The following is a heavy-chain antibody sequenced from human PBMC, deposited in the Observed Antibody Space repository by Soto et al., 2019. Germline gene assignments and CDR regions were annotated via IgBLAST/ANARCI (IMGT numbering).Heavy chain of an antibody. CDR1: GFAFSADA. Sequence: QVQLVESGGGVIQPGKSLRLSCAASGFAFSADAKHWVRQAPGKALEWVAVLWADGSRQFYLDSVKGRFSISRDNSKNTLYLQMNNLRIHDTAMYFCVRGTSYSGLSDNWGQGTLVSVSS. D-gene: IGHD3-9*01. CDR2: LWADGSRQ. CDR3: VRGTSYSGLSDN. V-gene: IGHV3-33*01. J-gene: IGHJ4*02.